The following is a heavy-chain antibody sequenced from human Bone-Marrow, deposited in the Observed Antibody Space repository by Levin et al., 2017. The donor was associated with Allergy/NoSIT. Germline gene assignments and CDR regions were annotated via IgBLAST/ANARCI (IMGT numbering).Heavy chain of an antibody. CDR2: INSDGSST. CDR1: GFTFSSYW. CDR3: AREGGANIAVAGTALGTNYFDY. J-gene: IGHJ4*02. D-gene: IGHD6-19*01. V-gene: IGHV3-74*01. Sequence: GESLKISCAASGFTFSSYWMHWVRQAPGKGLVWVSRINSDGSSTSYADSVKGRFTISRDNAKNTLYLQMNSLRAEDTAVYYCAREGGANIAVAGTALGTNYFDYWGQGTLVTVSS.